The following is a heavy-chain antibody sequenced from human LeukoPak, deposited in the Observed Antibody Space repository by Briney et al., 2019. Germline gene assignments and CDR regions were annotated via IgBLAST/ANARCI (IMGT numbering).Heavy chain of an antibody. J-gene: IGHJ3*02. Sequence: SETLSLTCTVSGVSISSYYWSWIRQPPGKGLEWIGYIYYSGSTNHNPSPKSRVTIPVDPSKNQFSLKLSPVTAADTAVYYGAKDGSIAARPDAFDIWGQGTMVTVSS. V-gene: IGHV4-59*01. CDR1: GVSISSYY. D-gene: IGHD6-6*01. CDR3: AKDGSIAARPDAFDI. CDR2: IYYSGST.